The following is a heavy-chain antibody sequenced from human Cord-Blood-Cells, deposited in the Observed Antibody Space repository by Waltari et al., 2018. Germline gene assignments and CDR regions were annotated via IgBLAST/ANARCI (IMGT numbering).Heavy chain of an antibody. Sequence: QVQLQESGPGLVKPSETLSLTCTVSGCSISSYYWSWLRQPPGKGLEWIGYIYYSGSTNYNPSLKSRVTISVDTSKNQFSLKLSSVTAADTAVYYCARRGYSGYDFDYWGQGTLVTVSS. V-gene: IGHV4-59*08. J-gene: IGHJ4*02. CDR2: IYYSGST. CDR3: ARRGYSGYDFDY. CDR1: GCSISSYY. D-gene: IGHD5-12*01.